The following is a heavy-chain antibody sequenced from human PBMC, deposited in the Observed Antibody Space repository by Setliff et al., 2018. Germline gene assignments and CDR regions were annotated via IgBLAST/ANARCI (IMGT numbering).Heavy chain of an antibody. CDR1: GFSVSSNY. D-gene: IGHD2-15*01. V-gene: IGHV3-53*01. Sequence: GGSLRLSCAASGFSVSSNYMSWVRQAPGKGLEWVSVIYSGDSGGSTYYADSVKGRFTISRDNSMNTLYLQMHGLRAEDTAVYYCARYCSSGSCYYDAFDVWGQGTMVTVS. J-gene: IGHJ3*01. CDR2: IYSGDSGGST. CDR3: ARYCSSGSCYYDAFDV.